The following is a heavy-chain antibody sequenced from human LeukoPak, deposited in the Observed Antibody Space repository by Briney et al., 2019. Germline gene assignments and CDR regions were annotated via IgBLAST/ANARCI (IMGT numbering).Heavy chain of an antibody. V-gene: IGHV3-23*01. D-gene: IGHD6-19*01. CDR3: ARVARLVSSGWYEDY. Sequence: PGGSLRLSCAASGFTFSSYAMSWVRQAPGKGLEWVSSISGSNDNTYYADSVKDRFTISRDNSKNTLSLQMSSLRAEDTAVYYCARVARLVSSGWYEDYWGQGTLVTVSS. J-gene: IGHJ4*02. CDR1: GFTFSSYA. CDR2: ISGSNDNT.